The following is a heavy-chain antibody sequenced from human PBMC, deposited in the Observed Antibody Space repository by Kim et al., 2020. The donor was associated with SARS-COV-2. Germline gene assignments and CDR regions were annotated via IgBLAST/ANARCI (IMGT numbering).Heavy chain of an antibody. V-gene: IGHV7-4-1*02. CDR2: INTNTGNP. CDR1: GYTFTSYA. D-gene: IGHD5-12*01. CDR3: AREDGGAPKEMATTDY. Sequence: ASVKVSCKASGYTFTSYAMNWARQAPGQGLEWMGWINTNTGNPTYAQGFTGRFVFSLDTSVSTAYLQISSLKAEDTAVYYCAREDGGAPKEMATTDYWGQGTLVTVSS. J-gene: IGHJ4*02.